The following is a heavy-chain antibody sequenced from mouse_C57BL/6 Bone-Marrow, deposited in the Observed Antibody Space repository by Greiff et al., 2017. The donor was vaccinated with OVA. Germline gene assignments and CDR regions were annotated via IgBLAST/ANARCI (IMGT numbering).Heavy chain of an antibody. D-gene: IGHD2-1*01. CDR3: ARWQSTMATPGAMDY. CDR2: IYPGDGDT. V-gene: IGHV1-82*01. Sequence: VQLQESGPELVKPGASVKISCKASVYAFSSSWMNWVKQRPGQGLEWIGRIYPGDGDTNYNGKFKGKATLTADKSSSTAYMQLSSLTSADSAVYFCARWQSTMATPGAMDYWGQGTSVTVSS. CDR1: VYAFSSSW. J-gene: IGHJ4*01.